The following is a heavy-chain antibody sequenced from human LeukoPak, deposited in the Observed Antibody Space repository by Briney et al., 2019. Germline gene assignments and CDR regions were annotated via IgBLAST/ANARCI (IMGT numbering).Heavy chain of an antibody. CDR1: AFTPSSNY. Sequence: PGGSLRLSCAASAFTPSSNYMSWVRQAPGKRLEWVSVIYSGVSTYYADSVKGRLTISRDNSKNTLYLQMNSLRAEDTAVYYCARVANEYSSSSYVYYYYMDVWGKGTTVTVSS. CDR3: ARVANEYSSSSYVYYYYMDV. D-gene: IGHD6-6*01. V-gene: IGHV3-66*02. J-gene: IGHJ6*03. CDR2: IYSGVST.